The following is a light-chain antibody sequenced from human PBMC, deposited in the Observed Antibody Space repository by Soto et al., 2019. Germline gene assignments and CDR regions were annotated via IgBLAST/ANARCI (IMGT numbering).Light chain of an antibody. CDR3: QQTYSTPFT. Sequence: DIQMTQSPSSLSASVGGSVTITCRASQSISNYLNWYQQKPGKAPKLLVYAASSLQSGVPSRFSGSGSGTDFTPTISILQPDDFATYHCQQTYSTPFTFGPGTKVDIK. J-gene: IGKJ3*01. V-gene: IGKV1-39*01. CDR2: AAS. CDR1: QSISNY.